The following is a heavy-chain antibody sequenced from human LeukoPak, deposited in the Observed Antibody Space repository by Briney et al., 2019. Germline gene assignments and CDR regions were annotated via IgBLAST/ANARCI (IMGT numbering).Heavy chain of an antibody. CDR2: ISYDGSNK. Sequence: GGSLRLSCAASGFTFSSYAMHWVRQAPGKGLEWVAVISYDGSNKYYADSVKGRFTISRDNSKNTLYLQMNGLRAEDTAVYYCARSIAVAGYFDYWGQGTLVTVSS. V-gene: IGHV3-30*04. CDR3: ARSIAVAGYFDY. J-gene: IGHJ4*02. D-gene: IGHD6-19*01. CDR1: GFTFSSYA.